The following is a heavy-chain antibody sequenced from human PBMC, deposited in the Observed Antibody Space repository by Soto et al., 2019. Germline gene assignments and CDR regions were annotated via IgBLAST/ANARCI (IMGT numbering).Heavy chain of an antibody. CDR1: GGSISGGDYY. Sequence: QVQLQESGPGLVKPSETLSLTCTVSGGSISGGDYYWTWIRQSPGKGLEWIGNSYYTGTTYYNPSLKSRLPISVDTSNNQFSLSLNSVTATDTAVYYCARGMGMIRRHDSWGQGTLVIVST. CDR3: ARGMGMIRRHDS. J-gene: IGHJ4*02. D-gene: IGHD3-22*01. V-gene: IGHV4-30-4*01. CDR2: SYYTGTT.